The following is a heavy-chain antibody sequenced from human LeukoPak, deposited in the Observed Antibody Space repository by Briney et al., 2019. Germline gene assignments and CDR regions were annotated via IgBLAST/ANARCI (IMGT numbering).Heavy chain of an antibody. D-gene: IGHD2-15*01. CDR1: GVSISSYY. V-gene: IGHV4-59*01. J-gene: IGHJ6*02. CDR2: IYYSGST. Sequence: PSETLSLTCTVSGVSISSYYWSWIRQPPGKGLEWIGYIYYSGSTNYNPSLKSRVTISIDTSKNQFSLKLSSVTAADTAVYYCARDSGGYCSDSTCYDGYYYGLDVWGQGTTVTVSS. CDR3: ARDSGGYCSDSTCYDGYYYGLDV.